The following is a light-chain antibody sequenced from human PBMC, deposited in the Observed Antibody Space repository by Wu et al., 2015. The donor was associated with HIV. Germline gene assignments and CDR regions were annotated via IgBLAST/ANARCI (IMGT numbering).Light chain of an antibody. CDR3: QQYGSTPRT. V-gene: IGKV3-20*01. CDR1: QSVSGN. J-gene: IGKJ1*01. Sequence: EIVMTQSPATLSVSPGERATLSCRASQSVSGNLAWYQQKPGQAPRLLISGTSSRAAGVPDRFSGSGSGTDFTLTISRLEPEDFAVYFCQQYGSTPRTFGQGTKVEIK. CDR2: GTS.